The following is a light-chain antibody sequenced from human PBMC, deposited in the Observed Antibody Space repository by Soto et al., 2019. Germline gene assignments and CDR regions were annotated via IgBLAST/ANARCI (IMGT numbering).Light chain of an antibody. CDR2: DVS. V-gene: IGLV2-14*03. CDR3: SSYTSIDTWV. J-gene: IGLJ1*01. Sequence: QSVLTQPASVSGSPGQSITITCTGTSSDVGGYNYVSWYQQHPGKAPKVLISDVSNRPSGISNRFSGSKSGNTASLTISGLQAEDEAHYYRSSYTSIDTWVFGTGTKLTVL. CDR1: SSDVGGYNY.